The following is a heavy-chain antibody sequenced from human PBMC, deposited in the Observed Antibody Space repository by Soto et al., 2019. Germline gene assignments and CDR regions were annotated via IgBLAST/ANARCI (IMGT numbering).Heavy chain of an antibody. CDR2: TYYRSKWYN. CDR1: GDSVSSNSAA. Sequence: QSQTLSLTCAISGDSVSSNSAAWNWIRQSPSRGLEWLGRTYYRSKWYNDYAVSVKSRITINPDTSKNQFSLQLNSVTPEDTAVYYCARDLGAAGIPYYYGMDVWGQGTTVTVSS. J-gene: IGHJ6*02. D-gene: IGHD2-21*01. V-gene: IGHV6-1*01. CDR3: ARDLGAAGIPYYYGMDV.